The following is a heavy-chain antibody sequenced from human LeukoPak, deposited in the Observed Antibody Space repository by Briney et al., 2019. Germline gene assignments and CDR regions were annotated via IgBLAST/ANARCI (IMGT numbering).Heavy chain of an antibody. J-gene: IGHJ5*02. CDR1: GYTFTGYY. CDR3: ARDPLEASYYDILTGYFSDP. D-gene: IGHD3-9*01. Sequence: GASVKVSCKASGYTFTGYYMHWVRQAPGQGLEWMGWINPNSGGTNYAQKFQGRVTMTRDTSISTAYMELTRLRSDDTAVYYCARDPLEASYYDILTGYFSDPWGQGTLVTVSS. V-gene: IGHV1-2*02. CDR2: INPNSGGT.